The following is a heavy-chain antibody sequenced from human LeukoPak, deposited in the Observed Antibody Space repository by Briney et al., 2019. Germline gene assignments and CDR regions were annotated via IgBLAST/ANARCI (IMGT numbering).Heavy chain of an antibody. CDR1: GFTFSTYN. J-gene: IGHJ4*02. D-gene: IGHD2-15*01. Sequence: GGSLRLSCAASGFTFSTYNMNWLRQAPGKGLEWVSSITSSSSYIYYADSVKGRFTISRDNAKNSLYLQMDSLRDEDTAVYYCARGAATFDCRGQGALVTVSS. CDR2: ITSSSSYI. CDR3: ARGAATFDC. V-gene: IGHV3-21*01.